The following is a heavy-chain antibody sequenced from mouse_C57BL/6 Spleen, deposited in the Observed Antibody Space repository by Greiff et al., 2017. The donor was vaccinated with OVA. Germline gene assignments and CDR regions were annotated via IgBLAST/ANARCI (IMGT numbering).Heavy chain of an antibody. CDR1: GYTFTDYN. V-gene: IGHV1-18*01. Sequence: VQLKESGPELVKPGASVKIPCKASGYTFTDYNMDWVKQSHGKSLEWIGDINPNNGGTIYNQKFKGKATLTVDKSSSTAYMELRSLTSEDTAVYYCARPSQGLYAMDYWGQGTSVTVSS. CDR3: ARPSQGLYAMDY. D-gene: IGHD3-1*01. CDR2: INPNNGGT. J-gene: IGHJ4*01.